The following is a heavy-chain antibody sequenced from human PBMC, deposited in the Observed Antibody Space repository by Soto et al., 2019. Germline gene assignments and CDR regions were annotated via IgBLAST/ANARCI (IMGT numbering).Heavy chain of an antibody. J-gene: IGHJ5*02. D-gene: IGHD2-15*01. CDR1: GFTFSDAW. Sequence: GGSLRLSCAASGFTFSDAWMSWFRQAPGKGLDWVGRIKGKSDGGTTEYAAPVRGRFTISRDDSKNTLYLQMNSLKTEDTAVYYCTTDLWRIAVVVGSTGYFNPWGQGTPVTVSS. V-gene: IGHV3-15*01. CDR3: TTDLWRIAVVVGSTGYFNP. CDR2: IKGKSDGGTT.